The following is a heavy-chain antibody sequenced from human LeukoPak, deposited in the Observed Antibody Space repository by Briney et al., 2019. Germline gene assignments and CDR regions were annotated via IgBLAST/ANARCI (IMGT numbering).Heavy chain of an antibody. CDR1: GYSFTSYC. V-gene: IGHV5-51*01. J-gene: IGHJ4*02. D-gene: IGHD3-10*01. CDR3: ARGRRGGSTTFDY. CDR2: IYPGDSDT. Sequence: LGESLKISCKGSGYSFTSYCIGWVRQMPGKGLEWMGIIYPGDSDTRYSTSFQGQVTISADKSISTAYLQSSSLKASDTAMYYCARGRRGGSTTFDYWGQGTLVTVSS.